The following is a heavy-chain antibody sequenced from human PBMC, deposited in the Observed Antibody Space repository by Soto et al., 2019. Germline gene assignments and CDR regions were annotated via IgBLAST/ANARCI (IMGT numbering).Heavy chain of an antibody. Sequence: GESLKISCAASGFTFSSYSMNWVRQAPGKGLEWVSSISSSSSYIYYADSVKGRFTISRDNAKNSLYLQMNSLKTEDTAVYYCARDQGGSASLPPDAFDIWGQGTMVTVSS. CDR2: ISSSSSYI. CDR3: ARDQGGSASLPPDAFDI. D-gene: IGHD1-26*01. J-gene: IGHJ3*02. CDR1: GFTFSSYS. V-gene: IGHV3-21*01.